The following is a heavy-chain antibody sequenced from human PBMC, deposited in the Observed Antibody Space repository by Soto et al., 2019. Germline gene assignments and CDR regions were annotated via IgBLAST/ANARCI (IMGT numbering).Heavy chain of an antibody. D-gene: IGHD5-18*01. Sequence: GGSLRLSCAASGFTFSSYAMSWVRQAPGKGLEWVSAISGSGGSTYYADSVKGRFTISRDNSKNTLYLQMNSLRAADTAVYYCAKGHRGYSYGSVDYWGQGTLVTVSS. V-gene: IGHV3-23*01. CDR1: GFTFSSYA. CDR2: ISGSGGST. CDR3: AKGHRGYSYGSVDY. J-gene: IGHJ4*02.